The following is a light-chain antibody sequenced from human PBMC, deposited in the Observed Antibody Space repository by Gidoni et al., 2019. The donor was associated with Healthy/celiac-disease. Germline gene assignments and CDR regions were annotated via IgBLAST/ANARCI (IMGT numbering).Light chain of an antibody. CDR3: QQYGSSPWT. CDR2: GAS. Sequence: IVFTQSPGTLSLSPGESATLPCRASHSVSSSYLAWYQQKPGQAPRLLIYGASSRATGIPDRFSGSGSGTDFTLTISRLEPEDFAVYYCQQYGSSPWTFGQGTKVEIK. CDR1: HSVSSSY. J-gene: IGKJ1*01. V-gene: IGKV3-20*01.